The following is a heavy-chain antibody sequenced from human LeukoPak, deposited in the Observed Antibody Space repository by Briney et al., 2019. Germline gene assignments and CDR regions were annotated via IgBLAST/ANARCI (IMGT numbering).Heavy chain of an antibody. CDR1: GFTFSSYS. CDR3: ARELGGRLRELDDAFDI. D-gene: IGHD1-7*01. V-gene: IGHV3-21*01. J-gene: IGHJ3*02. CDR2: ISSSSSYI. Sequence: PGGSLRLSCAASGFTFSSYSMNWVRQAPGKGLEWVSSISSSSSYIYYADSVKGRFTISRDNAKNSLYLQMNSLRAEDTAVYYCARELGGRLRELDDAFDIWGQGTMVTVSS.